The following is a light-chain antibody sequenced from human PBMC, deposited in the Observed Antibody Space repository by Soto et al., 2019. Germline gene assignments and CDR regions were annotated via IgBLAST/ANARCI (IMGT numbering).Light chain of an antibody. J-gene: IGKJ2*01. CDR3: QQYDNLAFT. V-gene: IGKV1-33*01. CDR2: DAS. Sequence: DIQVTQSRSSLSASVGDRVTITCQASQDIRNYLNWYQQKPGKAPKFLIYDASNLERGVPSRFSGSGSGTDFTFTISSLQPEDIGTYYCQQYDNLAFTFGQGTKVDIK. CDR1: QDIRNY.